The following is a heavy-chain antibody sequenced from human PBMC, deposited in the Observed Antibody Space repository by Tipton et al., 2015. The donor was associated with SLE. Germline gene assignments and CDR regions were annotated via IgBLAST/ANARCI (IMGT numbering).Heavy chain of an antibody. D-gene: IGHD3-22*01. Sequence: TLSLTCTVSGGSISSGDYYWSWIRQPPGKGLEWIGEINHSGSTNYNPSLKSRVTISVDTSKNQFSLKLSSVTAADTAVYYCARGIGYYDSSGYGYWGQGTLVTVSS. J-gene: IGHJ4*02. V-gene: IGHV4-30-4*01. CDR1: GGSISSGDYY. CDR2: INHSGST. CDR3: ARGIGYYDSSGYGY.